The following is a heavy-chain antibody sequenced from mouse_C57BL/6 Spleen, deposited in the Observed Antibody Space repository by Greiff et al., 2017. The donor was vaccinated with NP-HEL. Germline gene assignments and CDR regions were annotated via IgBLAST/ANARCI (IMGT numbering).Heavy chain of an antibody. CDR2: ISNGGGST. CDR3: ARGSYGYAVVN. J-gene: IGHJ4*01. Sequence: EVMLVESGGGLVQPGGSLKLSCAASGFTFSDYYMYWVRQTPEQRLEWVAYISNGGGSTYYPDTVKGRFTISRDNAKNTLYLQMSRLKAEGTAMYFFARGSYGYAVVNWGQGTSATVSS. D-gene: IGHD1-1*01. V-gene: IGHV5-12*01. CDR1: GFTFSDYY.